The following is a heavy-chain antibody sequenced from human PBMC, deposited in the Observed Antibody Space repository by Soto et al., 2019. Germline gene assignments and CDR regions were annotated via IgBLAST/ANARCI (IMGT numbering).Heavy chain of an antibody. CDR1: GGSISSSSYY. D-gene: IGHD3-3*01. CDR2: IYYSGST. J-gene: IGHJ5*02. CDR3: ASTSDFWSGTTSP. Sequence: PSETLSLTCTVSGGSISSSSYYWGWIRHPPGKGLEWIGSIYYSGSTYYNPSLKSRVTISVDTSKNPFSLKLSSVTAADTAVYYCASTSDFWSGTTSPWGQGTLVTVSS. V-gene: IGHV4-39*01.